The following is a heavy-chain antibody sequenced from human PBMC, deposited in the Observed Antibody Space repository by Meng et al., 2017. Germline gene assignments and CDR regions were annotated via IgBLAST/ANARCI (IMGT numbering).Heavy chain of an antibody. CDR3: ARGSYSFDS. CDR1: GDSVSSTSAA. Sequence: QVQPQQSGPGLVKPSQTLYLFCSISGDSVSSTSAAWNWIRQSPSRGLEWLGRAYYRSKWYHDYAESVKSRISIDPDTSKNQFSLQLRSVTPEDSAVYYCARGSYSFDSWGQRTLVTVSS. V-gene: IGHV6-1*01. J-gene: IGHJ4*02. D-gene: IGHD1-26*01. CDR2: AYYRSKWYH.